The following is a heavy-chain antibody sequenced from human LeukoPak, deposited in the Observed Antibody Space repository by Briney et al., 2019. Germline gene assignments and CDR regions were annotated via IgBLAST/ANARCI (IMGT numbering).Heavy chain of an antibody. CDR2: INAGNGNT. CDR1: GYTFTSYA. J-gene: IGHJ5*02. V-gene: IGHV1-3*01. Sequence: ASVKVSCKASGYTFTSYAMHWVRQAPGQRLEWMGWINAGNGNTEYSQKFQGRVTITRDTSASTAYMELSSLRSEDTAVYYCARMGTTGGWFDPWGQGTLVTVSS. CDR3: ARMGTTGGWFDP. D-gene: IGHD4-17*01.